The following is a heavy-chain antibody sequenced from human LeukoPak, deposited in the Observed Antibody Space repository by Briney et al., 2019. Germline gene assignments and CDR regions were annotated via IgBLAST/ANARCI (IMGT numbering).Heavy chain of an antibody. CDR2: IYSGGST. D-gene: IGHD2-21*01. CDR3: ARERGFLQGDHWFDP. J-gene: IGHJ5*02. CDR1: GFTLSSYA. V-gene: IGHV3-53*01. Sequence: GGSLRLSCAASGFTLSSYAMTWVRQAPGKGLEWVSVIYSGGSTYYADSVKGRFTISRDNSKNTLYLQMNSLRAEDTAVYYCARERGFLQGDHWFDPWGQGTLVTVSS.